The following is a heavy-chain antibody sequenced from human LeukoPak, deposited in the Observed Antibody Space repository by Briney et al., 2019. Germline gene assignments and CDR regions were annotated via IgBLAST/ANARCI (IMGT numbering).Heavy chain of an antibody. J-gene: IGHJ5*02. V-gene: IGHV4-34*01. CDR1: GGSFSGYY. CDR2: INHSGST. CDR3: ARGRRAVAGTCWFGP. D-gene: IGHD6-19*01. Sequence: SETLSLTCAVYGGSFSGYYWSWIRQPPGKGLEWIGEINHSGSTNYNPSLKSRVTISVDTSKNQFSLKLSSVTAADTAVYYCARGRRAVAGTCWFGPWGQGTLVTVSS.